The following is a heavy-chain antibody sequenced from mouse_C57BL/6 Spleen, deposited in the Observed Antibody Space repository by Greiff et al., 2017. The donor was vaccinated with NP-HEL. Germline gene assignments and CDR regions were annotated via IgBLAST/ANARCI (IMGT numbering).Heavy chain of an antibody. V-gene: IGHV1-26*01. J-gene: IGHJ2*01. CDR1: GYTFTDYY. CDR2: INPNNGGT. CDR3: ASHPPNWALDY. Sequence: EVQLQQSGPELVKPGASVKISCKASGYTFTDYYMNWVKQSHGKSLEWIGDINPNNGGTSYNQKFKGKATLTVDKSSSTAYMELRSLTSEDSAVYYCASHPPNWALDYWGQGTTLTVSS. D-gene: IGHD4-1*01.